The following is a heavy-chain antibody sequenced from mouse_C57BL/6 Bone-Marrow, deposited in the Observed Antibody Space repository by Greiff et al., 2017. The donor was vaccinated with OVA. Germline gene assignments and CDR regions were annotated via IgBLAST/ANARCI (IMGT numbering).Heavy chain of an antibody. D-gene: IGHD6-1*01. CDR2: IYPGGGYT. Sequence: VQLQESGAELVRPGTSVKLSCTASGYTFTNYSIGWAKQSPGHGLEWIGDIYPGGGYTYYTEKFKGKATLTADKSSSTDYMQFSSLTSEDSAVYYYAGSAGEGFAYWGQGTLVTVSA. CDR3: AGSAGEGFAY. CDR1: GYTFTNYS. V-gene: IGHV1-63*01. J-gene: IGHJ3*01.